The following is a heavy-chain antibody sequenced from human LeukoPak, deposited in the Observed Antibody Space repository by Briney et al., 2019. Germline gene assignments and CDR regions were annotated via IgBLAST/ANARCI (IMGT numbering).Heavy chain of an antibody. CDR3: ARGHYGMDV. V-gene: IGHV3-21*04. J-gene: IGHJ6*02. CDR2: ISSSGGYI. Sequence: PGGSLRLPCTTSGFTFSSYSMNWVRQAPGKGLEWVSSISSSGGYISYPDSVKGRFTISRDNGKNALFLQMNSLRAEDTAVYYCARGHYGMDVWGQGTTVTVSS. CDR1: GFTFSSYS.